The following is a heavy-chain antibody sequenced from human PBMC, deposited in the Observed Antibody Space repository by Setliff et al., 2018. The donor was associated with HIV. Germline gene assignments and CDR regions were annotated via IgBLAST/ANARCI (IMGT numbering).Heavy chain of an antibody. CDR2: ISYTGST. V-gene: IGHV4-31*11. Sequence: SETLSLTCAVSNGSISSGVSYWSWIRQLPGKGLEWIGHISYTGSTYYNPSLKSRLTISIDTSKNQFSLRLTSVTAADTAVYFCARLRITMIMMLNYFDYRGQGTLVTVSS. J-gene: IGHJ4*02. CDR1: NGSISSGVSY. CDR3: ARLRITMIMMLNYFDY. D-gene: IGHD3-22*01.